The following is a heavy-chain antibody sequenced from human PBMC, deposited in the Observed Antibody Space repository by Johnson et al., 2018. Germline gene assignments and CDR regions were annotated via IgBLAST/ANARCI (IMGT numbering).Heavy chain of an antibody. Sequence: QVQLVQSGGGVVQXGRSLRLXCAASGFTFKNYGMFWVRQAPGKGLEWVAVIWHDGSHKFYADSVKGRFIISRDISKNTLYLQSNSLRAEDTAGYYCASFNSGGYYYYYYGMDVWGQGTTVTVSS. CDR3: ASFNSGGYYYYYYGMDV. CDR1: GFTFKNYG. D-gene: IGHD3-16*01. J-gene: IGHJ6*02. V-gene: IGHV3-33*01. CDR2: IWHDGSHK.